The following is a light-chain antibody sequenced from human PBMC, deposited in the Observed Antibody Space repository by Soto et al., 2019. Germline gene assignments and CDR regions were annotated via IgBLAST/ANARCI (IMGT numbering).Light chain of an antibody. J-gene: IGLJ2*01. CDR3: CSNAGSYTVV. CDR2: DVS. Sequence: QSVLTQPRSVSGSPGQSVTISCTGTSSDVGGYNYVSWYQQHPGKAPKLMIYDVSKRPSGVPDRFSGSKSGNTASLTISGLQAEDEAEYYCCSNAGSYTVVFGGGTKLTVL. V-gene: IGLV2-11*01. CDR1: SSDVGGYNY.